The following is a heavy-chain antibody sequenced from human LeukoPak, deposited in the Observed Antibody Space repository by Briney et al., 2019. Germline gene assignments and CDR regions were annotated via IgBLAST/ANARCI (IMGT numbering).Heavy chain of an antibody. D-gene: IGHD2/OR15-2a*01. CDR3: AKDISSSILTTFIDY. J-gene: IGHJ4*02. CDR2: ISCNSSSM. CDR1: GFSFDDYA. V-gene: IGHV3-9*01. Sequence: GRSLRLSCATSGFSFDDYAMHWVRQAPGKGLEWVSGISCNSSSMVYVDSVKGRFTISRDNAKNSLYMQMNSLRPEDTALYYCAKDISSSILTTFIDYWGQGTLVTVSS.